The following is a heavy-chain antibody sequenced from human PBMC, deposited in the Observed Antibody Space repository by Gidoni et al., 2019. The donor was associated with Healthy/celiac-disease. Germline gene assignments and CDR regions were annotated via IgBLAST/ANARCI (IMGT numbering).Heavy chain of an antibody. J-gene: IGHJ4*02. CDR1: GYTFTSYA. D-gene: IGHD2-2*01. CDR3: ARDRVVPAAMGFDY. V-gene: IGHV1-3*01. CDR2: INAGNGNT. Sequence: QVQLVQSGAEVKKPGASVKVSCKASGYTFTSYAMHWVRQAPGQSLEWMGWINAGNGNTKYSQKFQGRVTITRDTSASTAYMELSSLRSEDTAVYYCARDRVVPAAMGFDYWGQGTLVTVSS.